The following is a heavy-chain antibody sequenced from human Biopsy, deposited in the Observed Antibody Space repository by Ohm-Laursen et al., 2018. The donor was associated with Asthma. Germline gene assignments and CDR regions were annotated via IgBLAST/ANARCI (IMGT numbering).Heavy chain of an antibody. V-gene: IGHV1-69*01. Sequence: SSVKVSCKSLGGTFNAYVIGWVRQAPGQGLEWMGGINSVFGTTTYPQKFQDRVTITADDSTSTVYMELSSLRSEDTAVYYCARKAGSCISRTYYSLDFWGQGTLVTVSS. D-gene: IGHD1-26*01. J-gene: IGHJ4*02. CDR3: ARKAGSCISRTYYSLDF. CDR1: GGTFNAYV. CDR2: INSVFGTT.